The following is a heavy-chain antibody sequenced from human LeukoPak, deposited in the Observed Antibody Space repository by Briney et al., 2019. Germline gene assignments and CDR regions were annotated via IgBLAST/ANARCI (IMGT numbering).Heavy chain of an antibody. V-gene: IGHV4-31*03. Sequence: SETLSLTCTVSGGSISSGGYYWSWIRQHPGKGLEWIGYIYYSGSTYYNPSLKSRVTISVDTSKNQFSLKLSSVTAADTAVYYCARAVPSGDYVGYWGQGTLATVSS. CDR2: IYYSGST. J-gene: IGHJ4*02. D-gene: IGHD4-17*01. CDR1: GGSISSGGYY. CDR3: ARAVPSGDYVGY.